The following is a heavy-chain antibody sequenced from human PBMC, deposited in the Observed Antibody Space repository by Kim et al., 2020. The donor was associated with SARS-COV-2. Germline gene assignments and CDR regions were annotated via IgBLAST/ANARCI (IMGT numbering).Heavy chain of an antibody. Sequence: GGSLRLSCAASGFTFSSYSMNWVRQAPGKGLEWVSSISSSSSYIYYAVSVKGRFTISRDNAKNSLYLQMNSLRAEDTAVYYCARDREYSSSVKRYYYGMDGWGQGTTVTVSS. J-gene: IGHJ6*02. V-gene: IGHV3-21*01. D-gene: IGHD6-6*01. CDR1: GFTFSSYS. CDR2: ISSSSSYI. CDR3: ARDREYSSSVKRYYYGMDG.